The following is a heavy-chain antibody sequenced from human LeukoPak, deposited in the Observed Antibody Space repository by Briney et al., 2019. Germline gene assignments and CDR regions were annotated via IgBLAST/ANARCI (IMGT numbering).Heavy chain of an antibody. J-gene: IGHJ4*02. CDR2: ISGSGGST. CDR3: ARRDYYYDSSGQYYFDY. V-gene: IGHV3-23*01. CDR1: GFTFSSCA. Sequence: GGSLRLSCAASGFTFSSCAMSWVRQAPGKGLEWASAISGSGGSTYYADSVKGRFTISRDNSKNTLYLQMNSLRAEDTAVYYCARRDYYYDSSGQYYFDYWGQGTLVTVSS. D-gene: IGHD3-22*01.